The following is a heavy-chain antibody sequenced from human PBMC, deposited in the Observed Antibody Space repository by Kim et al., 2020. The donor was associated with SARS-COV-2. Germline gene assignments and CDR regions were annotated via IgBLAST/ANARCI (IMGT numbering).Heavy chain of an antibody. CDR3: ARRGITMVRGDPSPAIDY. V-gene: IGHV4-39*01. J-gene: IGHJ4*02. D-gene: IGHD3-10*01. Sequence: KRRVTISVDTSKNQFSLKLSSVTAADTAVYYCARRGITMVRGDPSPAIDYWGQGTLVTVSS.